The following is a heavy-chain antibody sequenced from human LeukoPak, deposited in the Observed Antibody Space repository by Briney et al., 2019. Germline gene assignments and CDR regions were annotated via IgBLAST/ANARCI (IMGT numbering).Heavy chain of an antibody. J-gene: IGHJ4*02. V-gene: IGHV4-61*08. Sequence: SQTLSLTCTVSGGSISSGGYYWSWIRQHPGKGLEWIGYIYYSGSTNYNPSLKSRVTISVDTSKNQFSLKLSSVTAADTAVYYCASSYNWNEFNYHYWGQGTLVTVSS. CDR2: IYYSGST. D-gene: IGHD1-20*01. CDR3: ASSYNWNEFNYHY. CDR1: GGSISSGGYY.